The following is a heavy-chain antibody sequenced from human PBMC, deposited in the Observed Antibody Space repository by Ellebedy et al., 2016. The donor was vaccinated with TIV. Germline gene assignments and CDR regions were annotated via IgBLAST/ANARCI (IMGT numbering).Heavy chain of an antibody. CDR1: DGSISSYY. CDR2: IYYSGST. CDR3: ARVVWKQPVSYGIDI. Sequence: MPSETLSLTCTVSDGSISSYYWSWIRQPPGKGLEWIGYIYYSGSTNYNPSLKSRVTISVDTSKNQFSLKLSSVTAADTAVYYCARVVWKQPVSYGIDIWGQGTMVTVSS. V-gene: IGHV4-59*01. D-gene: IGHD2-8*02. J-gene: IGHJ3*02.